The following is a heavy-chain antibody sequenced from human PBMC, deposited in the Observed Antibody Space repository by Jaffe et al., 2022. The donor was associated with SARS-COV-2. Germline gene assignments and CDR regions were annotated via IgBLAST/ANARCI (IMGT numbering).Heavy chain of an antibody. CDR1: GYTFTSYG. V-gene: IGHV1-18*01. D-gene: IGHD2-2*03. CDR2: ISAYNGNT. J-gene: IGHJ6*02. Sequence: QVQLVQSGAEVKKPGASVKVSCKASGYTFTSYGISWVRQAPGQGLEWMGWISAYNGNTNYAQKLQGRVTMTTDTSTSTAYMELRSLRSDDTAVYYCARDLGIVVVPAATLYYGMDVWGQGTTVTVSS. CDR3: ARDLGIVVVPAATLYYGMDV.